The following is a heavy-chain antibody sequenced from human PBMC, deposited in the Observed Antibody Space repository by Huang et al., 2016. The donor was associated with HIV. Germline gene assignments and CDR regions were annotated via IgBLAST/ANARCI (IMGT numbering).Heavy chain of an antibody. J-gene: IGHJ3*02. CDR1: GLNLSKAW. V-gene: IGHV3-15*01. D-gene: IGHD4-17*01. CDR3: TTDRDYGDYVADAFDI. Sequence: EVQLVDSGGGLVKPGGSLRLSCAASGLNLSKAWMSWGRKAPGKGLECVGRIKSKTDGGTTDYAAPVKGRFTISRDDSKNTLYLQMNTLKTEDPAVYYCTTDRDYGDYVADAFDIWGQGTMVTVSS. CDR2: IKSKTDGGTT.